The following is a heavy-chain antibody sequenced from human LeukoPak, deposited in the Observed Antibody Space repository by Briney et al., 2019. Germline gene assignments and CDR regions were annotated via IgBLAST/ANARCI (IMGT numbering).Heavy chain of an antibody. CDR2: ISAYNGNT. V-gene: IGHV1-18*01. Sequence: ASVKVSCKASGYTFTSYGISWVRQAPGQGLEWMGWISAYNGNTNYAQKLQGRVTMTTDTSTSTAYMELRSLRSDDTAVYYCARGKYYYDSSGHTVIGDYWGQGTLVTVSS. CDR3: ARGKYYYDSSGHTVIGDY. D-gene: IGHD3-22*01. J-gene: IGHJ4*02. CDR1: GYTFTSYG.